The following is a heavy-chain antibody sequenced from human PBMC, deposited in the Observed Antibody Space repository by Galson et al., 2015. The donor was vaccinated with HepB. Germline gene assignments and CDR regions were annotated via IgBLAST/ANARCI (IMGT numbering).Heavy chain of an antibody. CDR2: INTDGTFL. V-gene: IGHV3-74*01. J-gene: IGHJ5*02. D-gene: IGHD2-2*01. Sequence: SLRLSCAASGFIFSNYWMHWVRQTPGKGPVWISRINTDGTFLSYADSVQGRFTISRDNAKNTLYLQMNSLRAEDTAVYYCARVARYCGGASCYGWFDPWGQGTQVTVSS. CDR3: ARVARYCGGASCYGWFDP. CDR1: GFIFSNYW.